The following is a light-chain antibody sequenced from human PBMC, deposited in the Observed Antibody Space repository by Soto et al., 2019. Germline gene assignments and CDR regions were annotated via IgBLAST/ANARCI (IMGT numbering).Light chain of an antibody. CDR1: QYINTR. Sequence: EIVLTQSPATLSSFPGDRVTLSCRASQYINTRLAWYQHRAGQAPRLLIYQTSLRAAGIPARFSGSGSGTDFTLTISDVQPEDFAPYYCQQRKSLPRTFGQGTKVDI. J-gene: IGKJ1*01. CDR3: QQRKSLPRT. CDR2: QTS. V-gene: IGKV3-11*01.